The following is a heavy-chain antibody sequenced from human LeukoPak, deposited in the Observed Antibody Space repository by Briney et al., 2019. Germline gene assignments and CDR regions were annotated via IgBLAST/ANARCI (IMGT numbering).Heavy chain of an antibody. V-gene: IGHV3-73*01. Sequence: GGSLRLSCAASGLTFSGSAMHCVRQASGKGLEWVGRIRSKANSYATAYAASVKGRFTISRDDSKNTGYLQMNSLKTEDTAVYYCTSSSWTDYYYYYYIDVWGKRTTVALCS. CDR3: TSSSWTDYYYYYYIDV. CDR1: GLTFSGSA. D-gene: IGHD6-13*01. J-gene: IGHJ6*03. CDR2: IRSKANSYAT.